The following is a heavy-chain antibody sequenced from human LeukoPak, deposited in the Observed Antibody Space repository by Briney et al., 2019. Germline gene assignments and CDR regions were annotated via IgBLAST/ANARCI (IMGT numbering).Heavy chain of an antibody. D-gene: IGHD2-2*01. CDR1: GYTFTGYY. Sequence: ASVRVSCKASGYTFTGYYMHWVRQAPGQGLEWMGWINPNSGGTNYAQKFQGRVTMTRDTSISTAYMELSRLRSDDTAVYCCARDGGYCSSTSCYGWIDYWGQGTLVTVSS. V-gene: IGHV1-2*02. CDR3: ARDGGYCSSTSCYGWIDY. CDR2: INPNSGGT. J-gene: IGHJ4*02.